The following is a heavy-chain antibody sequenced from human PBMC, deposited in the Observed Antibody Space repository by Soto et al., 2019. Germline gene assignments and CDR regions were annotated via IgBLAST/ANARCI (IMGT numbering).Heavy chain of an antibody. V-gene: IGHV2-5*02. CDR2: IYWGDDK. CDR3: AHSLWRGYKGWFDP. CDR1: GFSLTTSGVG. D-gene: IGHD3-3*01. J-gene: IGHJ5*02. Sequence: QITLKESGPTRVKPTQTLTLTCTFSGFSLTTSGVGVGWIRQPPGKALEWLALIYWGDDKRYSPSLKTRLTIATHTSKNQVVLTMTNMDPVDTATYSWAHSLWRGYKGWFDPWGQGTLVTVSS.